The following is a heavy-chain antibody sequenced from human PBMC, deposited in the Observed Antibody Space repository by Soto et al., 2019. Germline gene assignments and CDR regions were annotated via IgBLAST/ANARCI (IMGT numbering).Heavy chain of an antibody. V-gene: IGHV4-31*01. J-gene: IGHJ6*02. D-gene: IGHD5-12*01. CDR2: MYYTGRT. CDR1: GGSTTRGGYY. Sequence: SKTLYITSTVDGGSTTRGGYYWRGIRQLPGKCLWWIGHMYYTGRTNYNPSLRSLGTMSLDSPKNQFSLKLSSVTAADTAVYYWSRESGSAAGVSAHGMHVCGQGTNVT. CDR3: SRESGSAAGVSAHGMHV.